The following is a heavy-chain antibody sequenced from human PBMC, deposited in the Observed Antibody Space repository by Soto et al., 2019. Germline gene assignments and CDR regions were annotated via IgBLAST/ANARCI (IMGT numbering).Heavy chain of an antibody. J-gene: IGHJ6*02. V-gene: IGHV1-69*01. CDR1: GGIFNNFG. CDR3: ATLAPNNYGSGWGSYGMDV. CDR2: TVPVFRAA. Sequence: QVQLVQSGAEVKNPGSSVKVSCRASGGIFNNFGISWVRQAPGQGLEWMGGTVPVFRAADYAQKVNGRVTITEDESTRTAYMELSSLRSEGTAVYYCATLAPNNYGSGWGSYGMDVWGQGTTVTVSS. D-gene: IGHD3-10*01.